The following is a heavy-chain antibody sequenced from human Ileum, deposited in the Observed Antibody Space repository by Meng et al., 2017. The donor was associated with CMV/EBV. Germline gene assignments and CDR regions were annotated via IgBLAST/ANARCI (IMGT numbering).Heavy chain of an antibody. Sequence: GGSLRLSCAASGFTFSSNAMHWVRQAPGKGLEWVAVISYDGSNKYYADSVKGRFTISRDNSKNTLYLQMNSLRAEDTAVYYCARDRAIFGDAAEYFQHWGQGTLVTVSS. CDR1: GFTFSSNA. CDR3: ARDRAIFGDAAEYFQH. CDR2: ISYDGSNK. V-gene: IGHV3-30*04. D-gene: IGHD3-3*01. J-gene: IGHJ1*01.